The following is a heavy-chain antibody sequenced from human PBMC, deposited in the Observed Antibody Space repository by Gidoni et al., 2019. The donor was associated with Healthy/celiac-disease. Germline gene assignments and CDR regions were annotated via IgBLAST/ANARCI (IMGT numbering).Heavy chain of an antibody. CDR3: ARISGFVYYYYGMDV. D-gene: IGHD6-19*01. CDR2: ISSSSSYI. CDR1: GFPFSSYS. V-gene: IGHV3-21*01. J-gene: IGHJ6*02. Sequence: EVQLVESGGGLVKPGGSLRLSCAASGFPFSSYSMNWVRQAPGKGLEWVSSISSSSSYIYYTDSVKGRFTISRDNAKNSLYLQMNSLRAEDTAVYYCARISGFVYYYYGMDVWGQGTTVTVSS.